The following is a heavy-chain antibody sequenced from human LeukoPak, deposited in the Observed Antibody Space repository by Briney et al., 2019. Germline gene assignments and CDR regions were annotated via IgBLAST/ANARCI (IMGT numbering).Heavy chain of an antibody. J-gene: IGHJ4*02. CDR3: AKDQGLKVVPSEGFDY. CDR1: GFTFSSYA. D-gene: IGHD3-22*01. CDR2: ISGSGGST. Sequence: GGSLRLSCAASGFTFSSYAMSWVRQAPGKGLEWVSAISGSGGSTYYADSVKGRFTISRDNSKNTLYLQMNSLRAEDTAVYYCAKDQGLKVVPSEGFDYWGQGTLVPVSS. V-gene: IGHV3-23*01.